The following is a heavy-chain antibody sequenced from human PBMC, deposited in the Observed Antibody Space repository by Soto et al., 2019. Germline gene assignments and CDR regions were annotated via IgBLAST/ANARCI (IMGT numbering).Heavy chain of an antibody. CDR2: ISWNSGSI. J-gene: IGHJ5*02. V-gene: IGHV3-9*01. D-gene: IGHD6-19*01. CDR1: GFTFDDYA. Sequence: PGGSLRLSCAASGFTFDDYAMHWVRQAPGKGLEWVSGISWNSGSIGYADSVKGRFTISRDNAKNSLYLQMNSLRAEDTALYYCAKGVRSGWYRNWFDPWGQGTLVTVSS. CDR3: AKGVRSGWYRNWFDP.